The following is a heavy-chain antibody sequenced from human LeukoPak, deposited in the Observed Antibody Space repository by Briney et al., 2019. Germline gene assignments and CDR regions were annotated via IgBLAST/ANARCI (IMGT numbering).Heavy chain of an antibody. CDR1: GGTFSSYA. J-gene: IGHJ4*02. CDR3: AREVRGAAAGRGPKRDYFDY. D-gene: IGHD6-13*01. CDR2: IIPIFGTA. V-gene: IGHV1-69*13. Sequence: SVKVSCTASGGTFSSYAISWVRQAPGQGLEWMGGIIPIFGTANYAQKFQGRVTITADESTSTAYMELSSLRSEDTAVYYCAREVRGAAAGRGPKRDYFDYWGQGTLVTVSS.